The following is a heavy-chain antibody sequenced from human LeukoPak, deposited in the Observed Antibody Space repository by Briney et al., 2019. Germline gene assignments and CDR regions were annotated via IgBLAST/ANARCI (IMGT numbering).Heavy chain of an antibody. J-gene: IGHJ3*02. D-gene: IGHD6-19*01. Sequence: PGGSLRLSCAASGFTFSSYSMNWVRQAPGKGLEWVSSISSSSSYIYYADSVKGRFTISRDNSKNTLYLQMNSLRAEDTAVYYCARDAATGYSSGWYVGGAFDIWGQGTMVTVSS. CDR1: GFTFSSYS. V-gene: IGHV3-21*01. CDR3: ARDAATGYSSGWYVGGAFDI. CDR2: ISSSSSYI.